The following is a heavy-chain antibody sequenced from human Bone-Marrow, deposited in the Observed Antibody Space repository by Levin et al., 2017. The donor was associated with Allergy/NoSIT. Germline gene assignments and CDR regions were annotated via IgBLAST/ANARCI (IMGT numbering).Heavy chain of an antibody. CDR3: ARGCSTTSCDTNSYYDMDV. D-gene: IGHD2-2*02. CDR1: GGTFSSYA. Sequence: SVKVSCKASGGTFSSYAVSWVRQAPGQGLEWMGRIIPILGMTNYAQKFQGRVTITADKSTSTAYMELSSLRSEDTAVYYCARGCSTTSCDTNSYYDMDVWGQGTTVTVSS. J-gene: IGHJ6*02. V-gene: IGHV1-69*04. CDR2: IIPILGMT.